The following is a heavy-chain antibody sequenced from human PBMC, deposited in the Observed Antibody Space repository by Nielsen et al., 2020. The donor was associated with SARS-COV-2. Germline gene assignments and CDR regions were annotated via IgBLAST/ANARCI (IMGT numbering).Heavy chain of an antibody. CDR1: GFTFSDYY. V-gene: IGHV3-23*01. J-gene: IGHJ4*02. CDR2: ISGNGGST. D-gene: IGHD6-6*01. Sequence: GGSLRLSCAASGFTFSDYYMSWIRQAPGKGLEWVSGISGNGGSTYYADSVKGRFTISRDNSKNTLYLQMNSLRAEDTALYYCAKMRETYSSSSLEYWGQGTLVTVSS. CDR3: AKMRETYSSSSLEY.